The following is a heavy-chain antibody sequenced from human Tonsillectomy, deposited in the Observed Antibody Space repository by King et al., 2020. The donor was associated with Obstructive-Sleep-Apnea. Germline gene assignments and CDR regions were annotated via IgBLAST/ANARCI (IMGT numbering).Heavy chain of an antibody. CDR2: FSGSGGST. V-gene: IGHV3-23*04. J-gene: IGHJ5*02. D-gene: IGHD6-13*01. CDR1: GFTFSSYA. Sequence: VQLVESGGGLVQPGGSLRLSCAASGFTFSSYAMSWVRQSPGKGLEWVSAFSGSGGSTYYADSGKGRVTIPRDNSKNPLYLTMNTLRAEDTAVYYCAKVGSQDWYNSSWTNWVDPWGQGTLVTVSS. CDR3: AKVGSQDWYNSSWTNWVDP.